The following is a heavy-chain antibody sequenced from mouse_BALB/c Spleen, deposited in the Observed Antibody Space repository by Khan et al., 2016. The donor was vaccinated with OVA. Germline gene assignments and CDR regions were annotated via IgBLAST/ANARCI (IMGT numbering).Heavy chain of an antibody. CDR2: VNPNTGGS. V-gene: IGHV1-26*01. CDR1: GYSFTLYY. CDR3: ARGYDCFAY. D-gene: IGHD2-14*01. Sequence: EVKLEESGPDLVKPGASVKISCKASGYSFTLYYMTWVKQSHGKSLEWIGRVNPNTGGSDYNQEFKGKAILTVDKSSNTAYLELHSLTSEDSAVYYCARGYDCFAYWGQGTLVTVSA. J-gene: IGHJ3*01.